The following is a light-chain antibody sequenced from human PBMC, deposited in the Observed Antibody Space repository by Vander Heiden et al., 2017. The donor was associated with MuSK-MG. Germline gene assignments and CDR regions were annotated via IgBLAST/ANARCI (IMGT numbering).Light chain of an antibody. V-gene: IGKV4-1*01. CDR1: QSLLYSSNNKNY. CDR2: WAS. CDR3: HQDDASPWT. Sequence: IVMTQSPDSLTVSLGERATIDCKSSQSLLYSSNNKNYLVWYQQKPGQPPKLLISWASTRESGVPDRFSASGSETDFTLTINSLQAEDMGVYYCHQDDASPWTYDQGTRVEIQ. J-gene: IGKJ1*01.